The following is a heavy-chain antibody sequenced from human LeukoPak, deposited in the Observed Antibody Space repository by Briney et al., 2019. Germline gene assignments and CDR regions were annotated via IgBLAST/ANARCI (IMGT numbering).Heavy chain of an antibody. V-gene: IGHV4-38-2*02. Sequence: SETLSLTCTVSGYSINSGYYWAWIRQPPGKGLEWIGIIYHSGSTYYNPSLKSRVTISVDTSKNQFSLKVSSVTAADTAVYYCAKRGNWGFFDYWGQGTLVTVSS. CDR1: GYSINSGYY. J-gene: IGHJ4*02. CDR2: IYHSGST. D-gene: IGHD7-27*01. CDR3: AKRGNWGFFDY.